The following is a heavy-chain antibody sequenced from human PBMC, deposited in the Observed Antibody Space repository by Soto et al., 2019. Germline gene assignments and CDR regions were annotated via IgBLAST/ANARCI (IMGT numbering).Heavy chain of an antibody. CDR3: APYCSSTSCYEGSEYFQH. Sequence: QVQLVQSGAEVKKPGSSVKVSCKASGGTFSSYTISWVRQAPGQGLEWMGRLNPILGIANYAQKFQARATITADKSTSTAYREMRSLRSEDTDVYYCAPYCSSTSCYEGSEYFQHWGQGTLVTVSS. CDR2: LNPILGIA. V-gene: IGHV1-69*02. J-gene: IGHJ1*01. CDR1: GGTFSSYT. D-gene: IGHD2-2*01.